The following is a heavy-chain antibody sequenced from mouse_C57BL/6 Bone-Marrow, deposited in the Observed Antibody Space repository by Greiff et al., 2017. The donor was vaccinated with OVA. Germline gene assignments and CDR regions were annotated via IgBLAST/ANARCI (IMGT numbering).Heavy chain of an antibody. Sequence: DVHLVESEGGLVQPGSSMKLSCTASGFTFSDYYMAWVRQVPEKGLEWVANINYDGSSTYYLDSLKSRFIISRDNAKNILYLQMSSLKSEDTATYYCARRGYGSSHWYFDVWGTGTTVTVSS. CDR3: ARRGYGSSHWYFDV. CDR1: GFTFSDYY. D-gene: IGHD1-1*01. J-gene: IGHJ1*03. V-gene: IGHV5-16*02. CDR2: INYDGSST.